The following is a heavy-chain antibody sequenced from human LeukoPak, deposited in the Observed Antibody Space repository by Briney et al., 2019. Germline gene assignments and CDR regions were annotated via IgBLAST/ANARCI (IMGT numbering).Heavy chain of an antibody. J-gene: IGHJ6*03. Sequence: GGSLRLSCAASGFTFSSYWMSWVRQAPGKGLEWVANIKQDGSEKYYVDSVKGRFTTSRDNAKNSLYLQMNSLRAEDTAVYYCARDSSITIFGVVIPHYYYYYMDVWGKGTTVTVSS. D-gene: IGHD3-3*01. V-gene: IGHV3-7*01. CDR3: ARDSSITIFGVVIPHYYYYYMDV. CDR2: IKQDGSEK. CDR1: GFTFSSYW.